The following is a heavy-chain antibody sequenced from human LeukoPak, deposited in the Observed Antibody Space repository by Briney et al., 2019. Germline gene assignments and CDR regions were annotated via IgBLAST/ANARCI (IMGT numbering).Heavy chain of an antibody. Sequence: SETLSLTCAVYGGSFSGYYWSWIRQPPGKGLEWIGEIDHSGNTNYNPSLKSRVTISVDTSRNQFSLKMRSVTGADTAVYYCARGTLYSGWSYYLDYWGQGTLVTVSS. V-gene: IGHV4-34*01. D-gene: IGHD6-19*01. CDR1: GGSFSGYY. CDR3: ARGTLYSGWSYYLDY. J-gene: IGHJ4*02. CDR2: IDHSGNT.